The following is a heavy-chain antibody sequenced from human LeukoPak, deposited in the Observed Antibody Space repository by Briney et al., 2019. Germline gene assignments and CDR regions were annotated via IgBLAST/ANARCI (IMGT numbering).Heavy chain of an antibody. CDR2: IYTSGST. V-gene: IGHV4-4*07. CDR1: GGSISSCY. J-gene: IGHJ4*02. Sequence: SETLSLTCTVSGGSISSCYWSWIRQPAGKGLEWIGRIYTSGSTNSNPSLKSRVTMPVDTSKNQFPLKLRSVTAADTAVYCCARDLYSYGSEYFDYWGQGTLVTVSS. D-gene: IGHD5-18*01. CDR3: ARDLYSYGSEYFDY.